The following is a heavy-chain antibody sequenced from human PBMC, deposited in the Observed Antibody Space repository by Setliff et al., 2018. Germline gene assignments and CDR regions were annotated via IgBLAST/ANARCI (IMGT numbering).Heavy chain of an antibody. J-gene: IGHJ6*03. D-gene: IGHD1-26*01. CDR1: GYTFTSYD. CDR3: ARVKVIVGATPRTYYMDV. V-gene: IGHV1-8*02. CDR2: MNPNSGNT. Sequence: ASVKVSCKASGYTFTSYDINWVRQATGQGLEWMGWMNPNSGNTGYAQKFQGRVTMTRNTSISTAYMELSSLRSEDTAVYYCARVKVIVGATPRTYYMDVWGKGTTVT.